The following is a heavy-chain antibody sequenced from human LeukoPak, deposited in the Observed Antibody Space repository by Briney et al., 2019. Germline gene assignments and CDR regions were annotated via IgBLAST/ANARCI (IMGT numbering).Heavy chain of an antibody. V-gene: IGHV6-1*01. CDR2: TFYRSKWSR. CDR3: ATGSGSTHATYYFDF. CDR1: GDSISSNSGS. D-gene: IGHD6-25*01. J-gene: IGHJ4*02. Sequence: KPSQTLSLTCAISGDSISSNSGSWNWLRQSPSRGLEWLGRTFYRSKWSREYATSVRARITINPDTSKNQFSLQLNSMTLDDSAIYYCATGSGSTHATYYFDFWAQGTLVTVSS.